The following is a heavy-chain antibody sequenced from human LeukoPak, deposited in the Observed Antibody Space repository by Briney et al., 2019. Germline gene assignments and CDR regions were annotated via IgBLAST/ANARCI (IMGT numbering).Heavy chain of an antibody. CDR3: ARDNERAVAGLGAFDI. J-gene: IGHJ3*02. D-gene: IGHD6-19*01. V-gene: IGHV3-20*04. CDR2: INWNGGST. Sequence: RPGGSLRLSCAASGFNFYDYGMSWVRQAPGEGLEWVSGINWNGGSTGYADSVKGRFTISRGNAKNSLYLQMNSLRAEDTALYYCARDNERAVAGLGAFDIWGQGTMVTVSS. CDR1: GFNFYDYG.